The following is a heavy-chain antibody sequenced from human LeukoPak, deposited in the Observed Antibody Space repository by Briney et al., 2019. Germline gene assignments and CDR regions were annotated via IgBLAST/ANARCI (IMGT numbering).Heavy chain of an antibody. V-gene: IGHV4-34*01. Sequence: SDTLSLTCAVYGGPFSGYYWSWIRQPPGKGLEWIGEINHSGSTNYNPSLKSRVTISVDTSKNQFSLKLSSVTAADTAVYYCARPGSSGWYRYFDYWGQGTLVTVSS. CDR3: ARPGSSGWYRYFDY. J-gene: IGHJ4*02. D-gene: IGHD6-19*01. CDR2: INHSGST. CDR1: GGPFSGYY.